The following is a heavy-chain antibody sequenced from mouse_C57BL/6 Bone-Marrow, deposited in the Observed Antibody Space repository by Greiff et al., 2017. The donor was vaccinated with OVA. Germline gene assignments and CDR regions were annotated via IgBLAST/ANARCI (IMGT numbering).Heavy chain of an antibody. CDR1: GFTFSDYG. CDR2: ISSGSSTI. Sequence: EVKLQESGGGLVKPGGSLKLSCAASGFTFSDYGMHWVRQAPEKGLEWVAYISSGSSTIYYADTVKGRFTISRDNAKNTLFLQMTSLRSEDTAMYYCARQDALVLFDYWGQGTTLTVSS. CDR3: ARQDALVLFDY. V-gene: IGHV5-17*01. D-gene: IGHD2-10*02. J-gene: IGHJ2*01.